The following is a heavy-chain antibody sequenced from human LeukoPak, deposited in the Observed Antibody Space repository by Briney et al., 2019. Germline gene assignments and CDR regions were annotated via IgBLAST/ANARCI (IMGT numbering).Heavy chain of an antibody. CDR2: ISSSSSYI. CDR3: AREGGFGYDDAFDT. J-gene: IGHJ3*02. D-gene: IGHD3-16*02. Sequence: GGSLRLSRTASGIPFKSYHMKWVRQAPGKGSEWVSSISSSSSYIYYADSVKGRFTISRDNAKNSLYLQMNSLRAEDTAVYYCAREGGFGYDDAFDTWGHGTTVTVSS. CDR1: GIPFKSYH. V-gene: IGHV3-21*01.